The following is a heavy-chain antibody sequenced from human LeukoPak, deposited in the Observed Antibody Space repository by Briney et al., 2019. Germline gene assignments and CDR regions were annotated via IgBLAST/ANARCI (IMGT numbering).Heavy chain of an antibody. CDR2: IVVGSGDT. CDR1: GFTFTSSA. J-gene: IGHJ3*02. D-gene: IGHD3-10*01. Sequence: SVKVSCKASGFTFTSSAVQWVRQARGQRLEWIGWIVVGSGDTNSAQKFQERVTITRDMSTRTAYMELSSLRSEDTAVYYCGTDSMPRGVFSYAFDIWGQGTMVTVSS. V-gene: IGHV1-58*01. CDR3: GTDSMPRGVFSYAFDI.